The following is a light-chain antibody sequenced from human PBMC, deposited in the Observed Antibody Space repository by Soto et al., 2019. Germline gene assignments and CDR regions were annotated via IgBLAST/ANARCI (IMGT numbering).Light chain of an antibody. CDR1: QSLLYSSNNY. CDR3: QQYHSSPFT. Sequence: DIVMTPSPDSPAGSLGERAAINCRSSQSLLYSSNNYLAWYQQKAGQPPKXXIYWASTRESGVPDRFCGSGAGADCTRSISSLQDEDVVVDYCQQYHSSPFTFGGGTKVDIK. V-gene: IGKV4-1*01. CDR2: WAS. J-gene: IGKJ4*01.